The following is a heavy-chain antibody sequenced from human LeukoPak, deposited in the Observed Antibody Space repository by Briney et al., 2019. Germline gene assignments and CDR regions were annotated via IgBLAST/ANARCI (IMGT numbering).Heavy chain of an antibody. Sequence: ASVKVSCKASGYTFTTYDINWVRQATGQGLEWMGWMNPNSGNTGYAQKFQGRVTMTRNTSISTAYMELSSLRSEDTAVYYCARGRGSAHKENWFDPWGQGTLVTVSS. D-gene: IGHD6-19*01. V-gene: IGHV1-8*01. CDR1: GYTFTTYD. CDR3: ARGRGSAHKENWFDP. J-gene: IGHJ5*02. CDR2: MNPNSGNT.